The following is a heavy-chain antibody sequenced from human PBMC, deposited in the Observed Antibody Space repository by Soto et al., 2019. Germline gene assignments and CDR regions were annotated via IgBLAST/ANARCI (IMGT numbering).Heavy chain of an antibody. V-gene: IGHV4-59*01. CDR2: INYRGST. D-gene: IGHD2-2*01. Sequence: SETLSLTCTVSGGSISTYYWAWFRQPPGKGLEWIGYINYRGSTNYNSSLESRVTISVDTSKNQFSLKLTSVTAADTAVYYCARGRVPAALNWFDPWGQGILVTVSS. J-gene: IGHJ5*02. CDR1: GGSISTYY. CDR3: ARGRVPAALNWFDP.